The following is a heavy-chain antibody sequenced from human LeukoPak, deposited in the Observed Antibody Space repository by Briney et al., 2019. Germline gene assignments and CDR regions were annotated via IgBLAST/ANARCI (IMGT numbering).Heavy chain of an antibody. CDR2: ITYDGSNK. J-gene: IGHJ4*02. D-gene: IGHD3-16*01. Sequence: PGGSLRLSCAASGFTFSSYGMHWVRQAPGKGLEWVAVITYDGSNKYYADSVKGRFTISRDNSKNTLYLQMNSLRAEDTAVYYCAKEQPRWVFDYWGQGTLVTVSS. CDR3: AKEQPRWVFDY. V-gene: IGHV3-30*18. CDR1: GFTFSSYG.